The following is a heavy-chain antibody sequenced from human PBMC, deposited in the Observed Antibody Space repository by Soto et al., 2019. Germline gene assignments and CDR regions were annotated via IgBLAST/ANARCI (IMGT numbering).Heavy chain of an antibody. CDR3: ARDWSRLGYCSGGSSNGIDY. CDR2: TYYRSKWYN. J-gene: IGHJ4*02. D-gene: IGHD2-15*01. Sequence: PSQTLSLTCAISGDSVSSNSAAWNWIRQSPSRGLEWLGRTYYRSKWYNDYAVSVKSRITINPDTSKNQFSLQLNSVTPEDTAVYYCARDWSRLGYCSGGSSNGIDYCGQGTLVTVSS. CDR1: GDSVSSNSAA. V-gene: IGHV6-1*01.